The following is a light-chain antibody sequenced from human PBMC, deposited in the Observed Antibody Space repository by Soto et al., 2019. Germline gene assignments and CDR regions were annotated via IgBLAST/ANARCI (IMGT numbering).Light chain of an antibody. CDR2: AAS. CDR1: QSISSY. Sequence: IQMTQSPSSLSASVGDRVTITCRASQSISSYLKWYPQKPGKAPKLLIYAASSLQSGVPSRFSGSGSGTDFTLTISSLQPEYFATYYCQQSYSTRWTFGQGTKLEIK. CDR3: QQSYSTRWT. J-gene: IGKJ2*02. V-gene: IGKV1-39*01.